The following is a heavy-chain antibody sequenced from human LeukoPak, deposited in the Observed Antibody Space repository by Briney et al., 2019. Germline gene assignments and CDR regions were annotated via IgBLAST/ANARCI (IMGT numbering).Heavy chain of an antibody. D-gene: IGHD3-3*01. Sequence: GGSLRLSCAASGFTFSSYGMHWVRQAPGKGLEWVAVIWYDGSNKYYADSVKGRFTISRDNSKNTLYLQMNSLRAEDTAVYYCAREPGHPEWPAIDSWGQGTLVTVSS. CDR2: IWYDGSNK. J-gene: IGHJ5*01. CDR1: GFTFSSYG. V-gene: IGHV3-33*01. CDR3: AREPGHPEWPAIDS.